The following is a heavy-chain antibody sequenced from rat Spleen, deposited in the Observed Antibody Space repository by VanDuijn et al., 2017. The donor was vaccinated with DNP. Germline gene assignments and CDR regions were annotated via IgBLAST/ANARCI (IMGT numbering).Heavy chain of an antibody. V-gene: IGHV3-1*01. CDR3: ARWTRYFDY. J-gene: IGHJ2*01. CDR2: ISYSGST. Sequence: EVQLQESGSGLVTPSQSLSLTCSVTGYSITSNYWGWIRKFPGNKLEYIGHISYSGSTNYNPSLKSRLSITRDTSKNHFLLHLNSVTTEDTATYYCARWTRYFDYWGQGIMVTVSS. D-gene: IGHD1-7*01. CDR1: GYSITSNY.